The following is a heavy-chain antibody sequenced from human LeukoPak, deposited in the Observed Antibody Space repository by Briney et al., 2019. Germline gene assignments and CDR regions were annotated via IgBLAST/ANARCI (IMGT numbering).Heavy chain of an antibody. Sequence: GRSLRLSCAASGFTFSSYGMHWVRQAPGKGLEWVAVIWYDGSNKYYADSVKGRFTISRDNSKNTLYLQMNSLRAEDTAVYYCARGGAGGYCSGGSCYVIPQNWGQGTLVTVFS. D-gene: IGHD2-15*01. CDR2: IWYDGSNK. CDR1: GFTFSSYG. V-gene: IGHV3-33*01. CDR3: ARGGAGGYCSGGSCYVIPQN. J-gene: IGHJ4*02.